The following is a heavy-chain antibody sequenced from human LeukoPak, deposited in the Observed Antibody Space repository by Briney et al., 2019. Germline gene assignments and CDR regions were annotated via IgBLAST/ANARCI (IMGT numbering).Heavy chain of an antibody. CDR2: ITRGGTTI. D-gene: IGHD5-12*01. V-gene: IGHV3-48*01. CDR1: GFTFRSHA. J-gene: IGHJ2*01. Sequence: QPGGSLRLSCVGSGFTFRSHAMSWVRQAPGKGLEWVSYITRGGTTIYYADSVKGRFTISRDNAKNSLYLQMNSLRAEDTAVYYCARDLGGYDRYWYFDLWGRGTLVTVSS. CDR3: ARDLGGYDRYWYFDL.